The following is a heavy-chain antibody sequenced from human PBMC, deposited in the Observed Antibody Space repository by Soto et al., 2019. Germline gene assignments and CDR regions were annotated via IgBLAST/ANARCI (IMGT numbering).Heavy chain of an antibody. CDR3: AREGRTGRYGMDV. CDR2: IYSGGST. V-gene: IGHV3-53*02. CDR1: GFTVSSNY. Sequence: EVQLVETGGGLIQPGGSLRLSCAASGFTVSSNYMSWVRQAPGKGLEWVSVIYSGGSTYYAVSVKGRFTISRDNSKNTLYLQMNSLRAEDTAVYYCAREGRTGRYGMDVWGQGTTVTVSS. J-gene: IGHJ6*02. D-gene: IGHD2-15*01.